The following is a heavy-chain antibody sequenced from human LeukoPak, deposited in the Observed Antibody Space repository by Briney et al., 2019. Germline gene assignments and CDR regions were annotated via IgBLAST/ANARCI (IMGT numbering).Heavy chain of an antibody. J-gene: IGHJ4*02. CDR3: ASGDCSSVRCYAPSSGWTDY. V-gene: IGHV1-69*13. CDR2: IIPIFGTA. D-gene: IGHD2-2*01. CDR1: GGTFSSYA. Sequence: SVKVSCKASGGTFSSYAISWVRQAPGQGLEWMGGIIPIFGTANYAQKFQGRVTITADESTSTAYMELSSLRSEDTAVYYCASGDCSSVRCYAPSSGWTDYWGQGTLVTVSS.